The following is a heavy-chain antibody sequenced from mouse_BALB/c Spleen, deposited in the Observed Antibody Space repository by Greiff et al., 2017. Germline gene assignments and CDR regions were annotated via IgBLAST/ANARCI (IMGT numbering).Heavy chain of an antibody. V-gene: IGHV2-9-2*01. Sequence: VKLVESGPGLVAPSQSLSITCTVSGFSLTSYDISWIRQPPGKGLEWLGVIWTGGGTNYNSAFMSRLSISKDNSKSQVFLKMNSLQTDDTAIYYCVRGYDYFDYWGQGTTLTVSS. D-gene: IGHD2-3*01. CDR3: VRGYDYFDY. J-gene: IGHJ2*01. CDR2: IWTGGGT. CDR1: GFSLTSYD.